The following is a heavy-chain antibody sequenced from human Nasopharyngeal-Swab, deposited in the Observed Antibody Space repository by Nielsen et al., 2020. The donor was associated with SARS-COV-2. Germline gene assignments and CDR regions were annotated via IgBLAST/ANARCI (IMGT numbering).Heavy chain of an antibody. D-gene: IGHD6-6*01. CDR1: GGSISSSSYY. Sequence: SENLSLICTVSGGSISSSSYYWGWIRQPPGKGLEWIGSIYYSGSTYYNPSLKSRVTISVDTSKNQFSLKLSSVTAADTAVYYCARISPRKDSSLDYWGQGTLVTVSS. CDR2: IYYSGST. CDR3: ARISPRKDSSLDY. J-gene: IGHJ4*02. V-gene: IGHV4-39*01.